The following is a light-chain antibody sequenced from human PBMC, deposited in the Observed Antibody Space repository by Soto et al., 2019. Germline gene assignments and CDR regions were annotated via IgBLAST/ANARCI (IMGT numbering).Light chain of an antibody. CDR3: CSYACSYTPVV. V-gene: IGLV2-11*01. Sequence: QSVLTQPHSVSGSPGQSVTISCTGTNTYVSWYQQLPGRAPQLLIYDVTKRASGVPDRFSGSNSGGTASLTISGLQAEDEADFYCCSYACSYTPVVFGGGTKVTVL. CDR1: NTY. CDR2: DVT. J-gene: IGLJ2*01.